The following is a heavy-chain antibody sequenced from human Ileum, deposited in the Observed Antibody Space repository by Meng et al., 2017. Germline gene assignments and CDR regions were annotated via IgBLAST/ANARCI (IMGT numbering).Heavy chain of an antibody. V-gene: IGHV4-61*08. CDR2: AST. J-gene: IGHJ4*02. CDR1: GGSVSRAGYQ. CDR3: ARDHMGSLDY. Sequence: QGQLQESGPGLVRRSETLSLICTVSGGSVSRAGYQWGWIRQPPGKGLEWIWYASTNYNPSLKSRVTISLDTSRNQFSLSLSSVTAADTAVYYCARDHMGSLDYWGQGILVTVSS. D-gene: IGHD1-26*01.